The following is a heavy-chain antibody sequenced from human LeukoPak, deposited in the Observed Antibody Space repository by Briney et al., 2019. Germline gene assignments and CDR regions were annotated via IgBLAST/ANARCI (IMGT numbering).Heavy chain of an antibody. D-gene: IGHD2-15*01. CDR1: GLTVSSYS. CDR2: ISSSSSTI. V-gene: IGHV3-48*02. J-gene: IGHJ4*02. Sequence: PGGSLRLSCVASGLTVSSYSMNWVRQAPGEGLEWVSYISSSSSTIYYADSVKGRFTISRDNAKNSLDLQMNSLRDEDTAVYYCARARASGRSGFDYWGQGTLVTVSS. CDR3: ARARASGRSGFDY.